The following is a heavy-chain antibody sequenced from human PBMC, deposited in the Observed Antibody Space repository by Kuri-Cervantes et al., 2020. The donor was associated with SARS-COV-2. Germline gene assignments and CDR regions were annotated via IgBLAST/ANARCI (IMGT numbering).Heavy chain of an antibody. CDR1: GFTFSSYA. CDR3: ARSYYDYIWGSYRPEALDY. Sequence: GESLKISCAASGFTFSSYAMHWVRRAPGKGLEWVAVISYDGSNKYYADSVKGRFTISRDNPKNTLYLQMNSLRAEDTAVYYCARSYYDYIWGSYRPEALDYWGQGTLVTVSS. V-gene: IGHV3-30-3*01. CDR2: ISYDGSNK. J-gene: IGHJ4*02. D-gene: IGHD3-16*02.